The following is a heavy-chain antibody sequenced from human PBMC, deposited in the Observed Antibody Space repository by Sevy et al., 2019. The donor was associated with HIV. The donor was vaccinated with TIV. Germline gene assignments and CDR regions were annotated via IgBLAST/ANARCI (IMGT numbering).Heavy chain of an antibody. J-gene: IGHJ3*02. CDR3: ARGMYSYDAFDI. CDR1: GFTFSSYA. D-gene: IGHD6-13*01. V-gene: IGHV3-30-3*01. CDR2: ISYYGSNK. Sequence: GGSLRLSCAASGFTFSSYAMHWVRQAPGKGLEWVAVISYYGSNKYYADSVKGRFTISRDNSKNTLYLQMNSLRAEDTAVYYCARGMYSYDAFDIWGQGTMVTVSS.